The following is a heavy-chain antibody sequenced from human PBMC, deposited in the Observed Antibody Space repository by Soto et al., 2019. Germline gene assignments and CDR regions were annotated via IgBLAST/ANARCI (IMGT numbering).Heavy chain of an antibody. J-gene: IGHJ5*02. CDR1: GFTFSGSA. CDR2: IRSKANSYAT. CDR3: TRSHYDFWSGYYSWFDP. Sequence: GGSLRLSCAASGFTFSGSAMHWVRQASGKGLEWVGRIRSKANSYATAYAASVKGRFTISRDDSKNTAYLQMNSLKTEDTAVYYCTRSHYDFWSGYYSWFDPGGQGTLVTVSA. V-gene: IGHV3-73*01. D-gene: IGHD3-3*01.